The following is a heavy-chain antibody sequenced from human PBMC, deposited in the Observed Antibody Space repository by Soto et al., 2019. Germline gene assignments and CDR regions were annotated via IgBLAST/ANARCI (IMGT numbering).Heavy chain of an antibody. V-gene: IGHV5-51*01. CDR3: ARRDGADDIFTGYFAPWFDP. CDR1: GYSFMTNW. D-gene: IGHD3-9*01. CDR2: IYPYDSDV. J-gene: IGHJ5*02. Sequence: EELLVQSGAEVKKPGESLKISCKGSGYSFMTNWIAWVRQMPGKGLEWMGSIYPYDSDVRYSPSFQGQVTMSADKSTSIAYLQWRSLKASETATYYCARRDGADDIFTGYFAPWFDPWGQGTPVTVSS.